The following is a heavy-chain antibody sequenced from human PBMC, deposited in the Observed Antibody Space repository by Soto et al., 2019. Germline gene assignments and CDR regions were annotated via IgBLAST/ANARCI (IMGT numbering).Heavy chain of an antibody. J-gene: IGHJ4*02. CDR1: GLTFNSYA. Sequence: GGSLRLSCAASGLTFNSYAMSWVRQAPGKGLEWVSGISGGGGGTYHADSVKGRFTISRDNSKNTLYFQMSRLRNEDTAVYYCVNAFFSGYYRDPFAYSGQGTLVTVSS. CDR2: ISGGGGGT. V-gene: IGHV3-23*01. CDR3: VNAFFSGYYRDPFAY. D-gene: IGHD6-25*01.